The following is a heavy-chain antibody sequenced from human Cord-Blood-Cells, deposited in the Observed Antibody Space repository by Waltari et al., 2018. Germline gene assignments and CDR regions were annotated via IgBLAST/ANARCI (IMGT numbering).Heavy chain of an antibody. CDR2: IYYSGGT. V-gene: IGHV4-39*01. J-gene: IGHJ3*02. CDR3: ARQVLGISGIGVAFDI. CDR1: GGSISSSSYY. D-gene: IGHD7-27*01. Sequence: QLQLQESGPGLVKPSETLSLTCTVSGGSISSSSYYWGWIRQPPGKGLEWIGSIYYSGGTYYNPSLKSRGTISVDTSKNQFSLKLSSVTAADTAVYYCARQVLGISGIGVAFDIWGQGTMVTVSS.